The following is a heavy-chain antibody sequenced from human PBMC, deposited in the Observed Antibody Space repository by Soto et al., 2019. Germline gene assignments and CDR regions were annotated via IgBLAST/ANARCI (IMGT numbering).Heavy chain of an antibody. Sequence: ASVKVSCTASGYTFTSYGISWVRQAPGQGLEWMGWISAYNGNTNYAQELQGRVTMTTDTSTSTAYMELRSLRSDDTAVYYCARESGYDSAPLSQDAFDIWGQGTMVTVSS. CDR2: ISAYNGNT. V-gene: IGHV1-18*01. CDR1: GYTFTSYG. D-gene: IGHD5-12*01. CDR3: ARESGYDSAPLSQDAFDI. J-gene: IGHJ3*02.